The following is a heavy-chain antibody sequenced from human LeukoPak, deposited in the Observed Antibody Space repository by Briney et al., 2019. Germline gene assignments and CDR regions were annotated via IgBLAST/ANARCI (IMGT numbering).Heavy chain of an antibody. CDR2: IKQDGRGK. D-gene: IGHD1-26*01. V-gene: IGHV3-7*01. J-gene: IGHJ4*02. Sequence: GGSLRLSCAASGFTFSSYWMSWVRTAQGQGLEWVANIKQDGRGKYYVDSVKGRLTISRDNAKNSLYLQMNSLRAEDTAVYYCARVQETGGQPGDFDYWGQGTLVTVSS. CDR1: GFTFSSYW. CDR3: ARVQETGGQPGDFDY.